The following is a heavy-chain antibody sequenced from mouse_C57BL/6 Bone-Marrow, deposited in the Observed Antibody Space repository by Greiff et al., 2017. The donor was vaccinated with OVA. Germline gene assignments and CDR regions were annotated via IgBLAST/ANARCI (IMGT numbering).Heavy chain of an antibody. J-gene: IGHJ4*01. CDR3: ARDVDD. CDR1: GFTFSSYA. Sequence: EVMLVESGGGLVKPGGSLKLSCAASGFTFSSYAMPWVRQTPEKRLEWVATISDGGSYTYYPDNVKGRFTISRGNAKNKLYLQMSHLKSEDTAMYYCARDVDDWGQGTTVTVSS. CDR2: ISDGGSYT. V-gene: IGHV5-4*01.